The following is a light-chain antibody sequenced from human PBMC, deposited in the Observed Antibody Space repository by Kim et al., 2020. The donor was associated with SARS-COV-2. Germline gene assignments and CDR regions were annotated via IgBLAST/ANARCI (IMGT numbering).Light chain of an antibody. J-gene: IGLJ3*02. V-gene: IGLV2-14*04. CDR2: DVS. CDR1: SSDVGGYNY. Sequence: GQSITISCTGTSSDVGGYNYVSWYQQYPGKAPTLMIYDVSKRPSGVSNRFSGSKSGNTASLTISGLQAEDEADYYCSSYSRSTTSLFGGGTHLTVL. CDR3: SSYSRSTTSL.